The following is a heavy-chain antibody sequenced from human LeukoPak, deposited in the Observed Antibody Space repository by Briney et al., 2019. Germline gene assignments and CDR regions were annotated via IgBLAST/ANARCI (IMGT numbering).Heavy chain of an antibody. D-gene: IGHD1-26*01. CDR2: INQDGSEK. J-gene: IGHJ4*02. CDR3: ARDWMMGATFQTQGPVDY. V-gene: IGHV3-7*01. CDR1: GFTVSSNY. Sequence: GGSLRLSCAASGFTVSSNYMTWVRQAPGKGLEWVANINQDGSEKYYVDSVRGRFTISRDNAKNSLHLQMNSLRVEDTAVYYCARDWMMGATFQTQGPVDYWGQGTRVTVSS.